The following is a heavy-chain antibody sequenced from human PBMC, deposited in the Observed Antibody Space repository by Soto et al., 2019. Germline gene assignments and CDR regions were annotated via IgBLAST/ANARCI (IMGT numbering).Heavy chain of an antibody. J-gene: IGHJ4*02. CDR3: AKVSRPSRISTPDFDY. V-gene: IGHV3-30-3*01. CDR2: ISYDGSDK. CDR1: GFTFSSYA. Sequence: GGSLRLSCAASGFTFSSYAMHWVRQAPGKGLEWVALISYDGSDKDYADSVKGRFTISRDNSRNTLYLQLNNLQAEDTAVYYCAKVSRPSRISTPDFDYWGQGTLVTVSS.